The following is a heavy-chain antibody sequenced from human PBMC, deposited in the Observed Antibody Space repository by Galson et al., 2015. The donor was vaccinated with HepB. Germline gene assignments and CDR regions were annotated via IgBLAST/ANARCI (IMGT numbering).Heavy chain of an antibody. CDR2: ISAYNGNT. V-gene: IGHV1-18*01. Sequence: SVKVSCKASGYAFASYGISWVRQAPGQGLEWMGWISAYNGNTLYAQRFQGRLTMTRDPSTSTVYMELSSLRSEDTAVYYCAREGWSACDYWGQGTLVTVSS. D-gene: IGHD2-15*01. CDR1: GYAFASYG. J-gene: IGHJ4*02. CDR3: AREGWSACDY.